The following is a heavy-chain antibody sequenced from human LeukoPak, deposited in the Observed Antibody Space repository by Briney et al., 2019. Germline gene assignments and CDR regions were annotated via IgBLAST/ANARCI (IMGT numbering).Heavy chain of an antibody. Sequence: GASVKVSCKASGYTFTSYYMHWVRQAPGQGLEWMGIINPSGGSTSYAQKFQGRVTMTRDTSTSTVYMELSSPRSEDTAVYYCARDVTHRGPGNWFDPWGQGTLVTVSS. CDR3: ARDVTHRGPGNWFDP. J-gene: IGHJ5*02. D-gene: IGHD2-15*01. CDR1: GYTFTSYY. V-gene: IGHV1-46*01. CDR2: INPSGGST.